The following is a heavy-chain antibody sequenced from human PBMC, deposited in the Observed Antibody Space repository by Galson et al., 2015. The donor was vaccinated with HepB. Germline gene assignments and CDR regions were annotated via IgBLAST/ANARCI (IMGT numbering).Heavy chain of an antibody. CDR3: ASSPVSYDFWSGVNWFDP. CDR2: ISSSGSTI. D-gene: IGHD3-3*01. CDR1: GFTFSDYY. J-gene: IGHJ5*02. Sequence: SLRLSCAASGFTFSDYYMSWIRQAPGKGLEWVSYISSSGSTIYYADSVKGRFTISRDNAKNSLYLQMNSLRAEDTAVYYCASSPVSYDFWSGVNWFDPWGQGTLVTVSS. V-gene: IGHV3-11*01.